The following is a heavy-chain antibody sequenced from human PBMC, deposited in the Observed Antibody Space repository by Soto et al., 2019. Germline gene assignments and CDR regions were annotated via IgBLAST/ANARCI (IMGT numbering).Heavy chain of an antibody. CDR2: INANSGGT. CDR3: ARLQIEVAGTN. CDR1: GFTFSDYY. Sequence: EQLVESGGGLVQPGGSLRLSCAASGFTFSDYYMHWVRQAPGQGLEWMGWINANSGGTTYAPKFQGRVTMTRDTSISTAYMELSRLRSDDTAIYFCARLQIEVAGTNWGQGTLVTVSS. D-gene: IGHD6-19*01. V-gene: IGHV1-2*02. J-gene: IGHJ4*02.